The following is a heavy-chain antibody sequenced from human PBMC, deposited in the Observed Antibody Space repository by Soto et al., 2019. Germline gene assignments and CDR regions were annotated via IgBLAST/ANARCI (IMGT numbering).Heavy chain of an antibody. CDR3: ARDLGQQLVDY. D-gene: IGHD6-13*01. CDR2: INAGNGNT. J-gene: IGHJ4*02. Sequence: ASVKVSCKASGYTYTSYAMHWVRQAPGQRLEWMGWINAGNGNTKYSQKFQGRVTITRDTSASTAYMELSSLRSEDTAVYYCARDLGQQLVDYWGQGTLVTVSS. V-gene: IGHV1-3*01. CDR1: GYTYTSYA.